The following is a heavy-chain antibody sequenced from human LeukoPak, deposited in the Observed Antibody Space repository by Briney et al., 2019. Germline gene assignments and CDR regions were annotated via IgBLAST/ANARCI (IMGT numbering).Heavy chain of an antibody. CDR3: AKARSIAAAGTSLFDY. Sequence: GGSLRLSCAASGFTFSSYAMSWVRQAPGKGLEWVSAISGSGGSTYYADSVKGRFTISRDNSKNTLYLQMNSLRAEDTAVYYCAKARSIAAAGTSLFDYWGQGTLVTVSS. CDR1: GFTFSSYA. J-gene: IGHJ4*02. CDR2: ISGSGGST. D-gene: IGHD6-13*01. V-gene: IGHV3-23*01.